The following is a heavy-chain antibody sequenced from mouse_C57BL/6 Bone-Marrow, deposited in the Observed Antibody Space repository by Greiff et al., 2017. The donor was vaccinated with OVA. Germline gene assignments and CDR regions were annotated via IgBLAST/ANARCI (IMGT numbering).Heavy chain of an antibody. CDR3: AREGIYYGYDDAMDY. J-gene: IGHJ4*01. Sequence: EVQLVESGPGLVKPSQSLSLTCSVTGYSITSGYYWNWIRQFPGNKLEWMGYISYDGSNNYNPSLKNRISITRDTSKNQFFLKLNSVTTEDTATYYCAREGIYYGYDDAMDYWGQGTSVTVSS. V-gene: IGHV3-6*01. CDR1: GYSITSGYY. D-gene: IGHD2-2*01. CDR2: ISYDGSN.